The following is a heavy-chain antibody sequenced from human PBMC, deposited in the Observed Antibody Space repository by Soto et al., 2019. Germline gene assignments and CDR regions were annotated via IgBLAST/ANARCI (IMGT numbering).Heavy chain of an antibody. Sequence: EVQLVESGGGLVQPGGSLRLSCKASGFIVSDTYMNWVRQAPGKGLEWVSVIPNRGDTHYADSVRGRFSLSRDIADNTLHLQMNNLRVEDTAVYYCAREPRYCRGGSCSITGDAFDIWGQGTMVTVSS. V-gene: IGHV3-66*01. J-gene: IGHJ3*02. CDR1: GFIVSDTY. CDR3: AREPRYCRGGSCSITGDAFDI. D-gene: IGHD2-15*01. CDR2: IPNRGDT.